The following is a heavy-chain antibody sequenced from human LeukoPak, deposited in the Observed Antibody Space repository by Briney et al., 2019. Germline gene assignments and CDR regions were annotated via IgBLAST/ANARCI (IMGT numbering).Heavy chain of an antibody. Sequence: SETLSLTCTVSGGSISSYYWSWIRQPPGKGLEWIGYIYYSGSTNYNPSLKGRVTISVDTSKNQFSLKLSSVTAADTAVYYCARDRATIFGVVTSFDPWGQGTLVTVSS. V-gene: IGHV4-59*12. D-gene: IGHD3-3*01. CDR3: ARDRATIFGVVTSFDP. CDR2: IYYSGST. CDR1: GGSISSYY. J-gene: IGHJ5*02.